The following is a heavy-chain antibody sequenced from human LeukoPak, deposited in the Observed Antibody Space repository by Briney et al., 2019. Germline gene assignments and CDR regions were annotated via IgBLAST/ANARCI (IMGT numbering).Heavy chain of an antibody. CDR2: INPSGGST. CDR1: GFTFSSYA. Sequence: NPGGSLRLSCVASGFTFSSYAMHWVRQAPGQGLEWMGIINPSGGSTSYAQKFQGRVTMTRDTSTSTVYMELSSLRSEDTAVYYCAREGVADSIGFDYWGQGTLVTVSS. V-gene: IGHV1-46*01. J-gene: IGHJ4*02. D-gene: IGHD2-21*01. CDR3: AREGVADSIGFDY.